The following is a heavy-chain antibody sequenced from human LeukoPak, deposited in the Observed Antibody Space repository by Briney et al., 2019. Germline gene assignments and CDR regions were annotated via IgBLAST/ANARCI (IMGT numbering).Heavy chain of an antibody. CDR3: ARHGSFSYGFLWDY. D-gene: IGHD5-18*01. J-gene: IGHJ4*02. V-gene: IGHV4-39*01. CDR1: GGSINSRPYY. Sequence: SETLSLTCSVSGGSINSRPYYWGWIRQPPGKGLEWIGSIYYSGSTYHNPSLKSRVTISVDTSKNQFSLKLNSVTAADTAVYYCARHGSFSYGFLWDYWGQGTLVTVSS. CDR2: IYYSGST.